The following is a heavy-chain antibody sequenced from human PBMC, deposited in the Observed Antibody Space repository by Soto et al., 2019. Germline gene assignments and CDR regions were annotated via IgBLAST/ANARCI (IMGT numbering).Heavy chain of an antibody. V-gene: IGHV1-69*02. CDR3: ANGYGGQLMDV. Sequence: QVQLVQSGAAVKKPGSSVKVSCKASGGTFSSYTISWVRQAPGQGLEWMGRIIPILGIANYAQKFQGRVTITADKSTSTAYMELSSLRSEDTAVYYCANGYGGQLMDVWGQGTTVTVSS. CDR1: GGTFSSYT. D-gene: IGHD5-18*01. J-gene: IGHJ6*02. CDR2: IIPILGIA.